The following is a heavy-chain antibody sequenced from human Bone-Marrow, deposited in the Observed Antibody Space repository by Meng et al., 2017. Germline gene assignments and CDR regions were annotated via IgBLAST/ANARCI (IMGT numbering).Heavy chain of an antibody. CDR3: ARGQLILRN. CDR2: INHSGSP. Sequence: QVQLQRWVAGWLKPSETLSIPCVVSGASLNGYYWTWIRQPPGKGLEWIGEINHSGSPDYNTSLKSRVTISVDTSKNQFSLKLSSVTAADTAVYYCARGQLILRNWGQGTLVTVSS. J-gene: IGHJ4*02. V-gene: IGHV4-34*01. CDR1: GASLNGYY. D-gene: IGHD2/OR15-2a*01.